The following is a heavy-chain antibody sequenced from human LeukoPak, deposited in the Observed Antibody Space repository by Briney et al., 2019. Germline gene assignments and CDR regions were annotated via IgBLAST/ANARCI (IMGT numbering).Heavy chain of an antibody. CDR2: ISSSSSYI. J-gene: IGHJ4*02. CDR3: AGGYSYGFLDY. V-gene: IGHV3-21*01. CDR1: GFTFSSYS. D-gene: IGHD5-18*01. Sequence: PGGSLRLSCAAPGFTFSSYSMTWVRQAPGKGLEWVSSISSSSSYIYYADSVKGRFTISRDNSKNTLYLQMNSLRAEDTAVYYCAGGYSYGFLDYWGQGTLVTVSS.